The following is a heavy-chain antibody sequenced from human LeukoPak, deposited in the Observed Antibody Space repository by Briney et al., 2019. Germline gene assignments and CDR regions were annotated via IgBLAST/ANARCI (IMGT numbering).Heavy chain of an antibody. CDR3: ARHMDGPDAFDI. D-gene: IGHD5-24*01. J-gene: IGHJ3*02. CDR2: VNYGEST. CDR1: GGSFSGYH. V-gene: IGHV4-34*01. Sequence: PSETLSLTCAVFGGSFSGYHWSWIRQPPGKGLEWIGGVNYGESTNYNPSLKSRVTISVDTSKNQFSLQLSSVTAADTAVYYCARHMDGPDAFDIWGQGTMVTVSS.